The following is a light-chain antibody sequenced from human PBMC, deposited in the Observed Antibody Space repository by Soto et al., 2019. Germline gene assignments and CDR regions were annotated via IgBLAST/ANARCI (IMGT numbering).Light chain of an antibody. CDR3: LQHNSYPYT. Sequence: DIHSTWSSSSLCAPVIDSESSPWRASRGIRNDLGWYQQKPGKAPKRLIYAASSLQSGVPSRFSGSGSGTEFTLTISSLQPEDFATYYCLQHNSYPYTFGQGTLLEI. J-gene: IGKJ5*01. V-gene: IGKV1-17*01. CDR2: AAS. CDR1: RGIRND.